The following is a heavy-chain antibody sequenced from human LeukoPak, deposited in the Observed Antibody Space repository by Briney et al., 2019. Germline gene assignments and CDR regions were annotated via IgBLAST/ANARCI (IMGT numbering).Heavy chain of an antibody. J-gene: IGHJ4*02. D-gene: IGHD5-24*01. CDR1: GFTFSSYA. Sequence: GGSLRLSCAASGFTFSSYAMSWVRQAPGKGLEWVSAISGSDGSTYYADSVKGRFTISRDNSKNTLYLQMNSLRAEDTAVYYCAKDNRDGYNSPNLIDYWGQGTLVTVSS. CDR2: ISGSDGST. V-gene: IGHV3-23*01. CDR3: AKDNRDGYNSPNLIDY.